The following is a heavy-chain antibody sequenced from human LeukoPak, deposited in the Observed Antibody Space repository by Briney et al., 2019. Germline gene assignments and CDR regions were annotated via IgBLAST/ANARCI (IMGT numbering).Heavy chain of an antibody. CDR1: GFTVSSNY. V-gene: IGHV3-53*01. J-gene: IGHJ4*02. CDR3: VRGLAASSNY. CDR2: IYAGGNT. Sequence: GGSLRLSCAASGFTVSSNYMSWVRQAPGKGLEWVSVIYAGGNTNYADSVKGRFTISRDNSKNTVYLQMNSLRAEDTAVYYCVRGLAASSNYWGQGTLVSVSS. D-gene: IGHD1-26*01.